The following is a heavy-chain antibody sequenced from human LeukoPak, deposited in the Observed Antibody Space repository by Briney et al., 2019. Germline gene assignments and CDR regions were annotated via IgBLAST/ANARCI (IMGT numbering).Heavy chain of an antibody. D-gene: IGHD1-26*01. Sequence: GGSLRLSCAASGFPLSSYAMSWVRQVPGKGLEWVSATSSSDDGTYHADSVRGRFTIYRDNFRNTLYLQMNSLRAEDTAVYYCARAPKFRLVGVPKGPFDPWGQGTLVTVSS. J-gene: IGHJ5*02. CDR2: TSSSDDGT. CDR3: ARAPKFRLVGVPKGPFDP. V-gene: IGHV3-23*01. CDR1: GFPLSSYA.